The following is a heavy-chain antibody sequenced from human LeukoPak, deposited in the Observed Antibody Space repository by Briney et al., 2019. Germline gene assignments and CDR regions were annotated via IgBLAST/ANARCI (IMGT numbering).Heavy chain of an antibody. D-gene: IGHD1-26*01. CDR1: GGSISSYY. CDR3: ARGFSGSYPFDY. J-gene: IGHJ4*02. V-gene: IGHV4-59*08. CDR2: IYYSGST. Sequence: SETLSLTCTVSGGSISSYYWSWIRQPPGKGLEWIGYIYYSGSTNYNPSLKSRVTISVDTSTNQFSLKLSSVTAADTAVYYCARGFSGSYPFDYWGQGTLVTVSS.